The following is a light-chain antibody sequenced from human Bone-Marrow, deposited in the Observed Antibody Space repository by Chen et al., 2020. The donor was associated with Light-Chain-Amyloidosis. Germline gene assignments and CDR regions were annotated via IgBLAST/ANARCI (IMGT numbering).Light chain of an antibody. J-gene: IGKJ3*01. CDR1: QNLGSI. Sequence: EIVLTQSPATLSVSPGARATLSCRANQNLGSILAGYQQKPGQSPSLLFYGASVRVPGTPARFSGSGYGTEFTLTISSLQSEDFAVYYCQQKTHWPFSFGPGTKVEI. CDR2: GAS. V-gene: IGKV3-15*01. CDR3: QQKTHWPFS.